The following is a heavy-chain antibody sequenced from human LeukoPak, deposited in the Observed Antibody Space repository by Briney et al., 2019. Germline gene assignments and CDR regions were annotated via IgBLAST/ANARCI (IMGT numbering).Heavy chain of an antibody. CDR1: GGSISSYY. V-gene: IGHV4-59*12. CDR2: IYYSGST. J-gene: IGHJ4*02. D-gene: IGHD3-22*01. Sequence: PSQTLSLTCTVSGGSISSYYWSWIRQPAGKGLEWIANIYYSGSTYYNPSLKSRVTISVDTSKNQFSLKLSSVTAADTAVYYCARVADSSGYYYGYFDYWGQGTLVTVSS. CDR3: ARVADSSGYYYGYFDY.